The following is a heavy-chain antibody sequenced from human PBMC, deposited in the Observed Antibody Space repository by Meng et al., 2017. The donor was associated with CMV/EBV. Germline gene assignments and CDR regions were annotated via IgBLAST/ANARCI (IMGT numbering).Heavy chain of an antibody. Sequence: QGRLQGPGPGLVKPSETLSLPCTVSGGSISSYYWSWIRQPAGKGLEWIGRIYTSGSTNYNPSLKSRVTMSVDTSKNQFSLKLSSVTAADTAVYYCARGGLYYYDSSGHFDYWGQGTLVTVSS. CDR3: ARGGLYYYDSSGHFDY. CDR2: IYTSGST. D-gene: IGHD3-22*01. J-gene: IGHJ4*02. CDR1: GGSISSYY. V-gene: IGHV4-4*07.